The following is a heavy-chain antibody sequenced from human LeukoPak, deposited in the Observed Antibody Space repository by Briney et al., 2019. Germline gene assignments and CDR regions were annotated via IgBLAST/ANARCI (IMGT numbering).Heavy chain of an antibody. D-gene: IGHD2-2*01. CDR2: ISYDGCNK. J-gene: IGHJ3*02. CDR3: AIRVVPAYDAFDI. CDR1: GFTFSSYA. V-gene: IGHV3-30-3*01. Sequence: GGSLRLSCAASGFTFSSYAMHWVRQAPGKGLEWVAVISYDGCNKYYADSVKGRFTISRDNAKNSLYLQMNSLRAEDTAVYYCAIRVVPAYDAFDIWGQGTMVTVSS.